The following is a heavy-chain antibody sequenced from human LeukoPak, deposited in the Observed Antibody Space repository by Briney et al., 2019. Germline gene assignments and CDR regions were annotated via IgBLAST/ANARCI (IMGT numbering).Heavy chain of an antibody. J-gene: IGHJ4*02. D-gene: IGHD3-22*01. CDR1: GFTFSSYW. CDR2: INSDGSST. Sequence: GGSLRLSCAASGFTFSSYWMHWVRQAPGKGLVWVSRINSDGSSTSYADSVKGRFTISRDNAKNTLHLQMNSLRAEDTAVYYCARIVVPDYYDSSGYHYYDYWGQGTLVTVSS. CDR3: ARIVVPDYYDSSGYHYYDY. V-gene: IGHV3-74*01.